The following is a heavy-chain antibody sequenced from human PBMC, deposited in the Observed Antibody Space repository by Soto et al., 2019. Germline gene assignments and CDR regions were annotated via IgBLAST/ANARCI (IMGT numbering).Heavy chain of an antibody. CDR1: GFTFSSYS. CDR2: ISGSGGST. D-gene: IGHD3-3*01. V-gene: IGHV3-23*01. Sequence: GGSLRLSCAASGFTFSSYSMSWVRQAPGKGLEWVSAISGSGGSTYYADSVKGRFTISRDNSKNTLYLQMNSLRAEDTAVYYCAKDQNLLRFLEWLPPYLNWFDPWGQGTLVTVSS. J-gene: IGHJ5*02. CDR3: AKDQNLLRFLEWLPPYLNWFDP.